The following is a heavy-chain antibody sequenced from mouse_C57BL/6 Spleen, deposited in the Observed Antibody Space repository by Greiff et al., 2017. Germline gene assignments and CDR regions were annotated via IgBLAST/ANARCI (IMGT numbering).Heavy chain of an antibody. CDR2: IYPGDGDT. Sequence: QVQLQQSGPELVKPGASVKISCKASGYAFSSSWMNWVKQRPGKGLEWIGRIYPGDGDTNYNGKFKGKATLTADKSSSTAYMQLSSLTSEDSAVYFGARDCYGSSYWYFDVWGTGTTVTVSS. D-gene: IGHD1-1*01. J-gene: IGHJ1*03. CDR3: ARDCYGSSYWYFDV. CDR1: GYAFSSSW. V-gene: IGHV1-82*01.